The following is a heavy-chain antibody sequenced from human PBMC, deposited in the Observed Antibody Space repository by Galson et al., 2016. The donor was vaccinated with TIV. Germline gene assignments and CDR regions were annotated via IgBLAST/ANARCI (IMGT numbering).Heavy chain of an antibody. Sequence: QSGAEVTKPGESLKISCQGSGYTFTTSWIAWVRQMPGKGLEWMGIIYPGDSDTRYSPSFQGQVTMSVDKSINTAYLQWSSLKASDTAMYYCASLGDTGGYYLTDAFDVWGQGTKVTVSS. CDR1: GYTFTTSW. J-gene: IGHJ3*01. CDR3: ASLGDTGGYYLTDAFDV. V-gene: IGHV5-51*03. D-gene: IGHD3-22*01. CDR2: IYPGDSDT.